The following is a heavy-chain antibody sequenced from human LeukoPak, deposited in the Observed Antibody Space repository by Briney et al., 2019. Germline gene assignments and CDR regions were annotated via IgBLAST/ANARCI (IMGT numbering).Heavy chain of an antibody. Sequence: PGGSLRLSCAASGFTFSNYGMHWVRQAPGKGLEWVGVISYDGNYKYYGKSVKGRFTISRDNSKNTLYLQMSSLRPEDTAVYYCARKGSHSSSWSYYYYYYMDVWGKGTTVTVSS. V-gene: IGHV3-30*03. CDR1: GFTFSNYG. CDR2: ISYDGNYK. J-gene: IGHJ6*03. D-gene: IGHD6-13*01. CDR3: ARKGSHSSSWSYYYYYYMDV.